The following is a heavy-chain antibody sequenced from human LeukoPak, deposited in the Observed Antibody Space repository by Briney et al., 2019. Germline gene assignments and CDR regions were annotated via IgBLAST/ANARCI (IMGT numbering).Heavy chain of an antibody. J-gene: IGHJ5*02. CDR2: IYHSGST. D-gene: IGHD2-15*01. Sequence: SQTLSLTCAVSGGSISSGGYSWSWIRQPPGKGLEWIGYIYHSGSTYYNPSLKRRVTISVDRSKNQFSLKLSSVTAADTAVYYCARRRSGGSRNWFDPWGQGTLVTVSS. V-gene: IGHV4-30-2*01. CDR1: GGSISSGGYS. CDR3: ARRRSGGSRNWFDP.